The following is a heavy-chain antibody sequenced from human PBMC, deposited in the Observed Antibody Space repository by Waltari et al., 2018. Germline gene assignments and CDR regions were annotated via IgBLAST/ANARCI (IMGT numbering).Heavy chain of an antibody. V-gene: IGHV1-18*01. CDR3: ARVFARRYCSGGSSPSVSDY. CDR2: ISAYKGNT. J-gene: IGHJ4*02. D-gene: IGHD2-15*01. CDR1: GYTFTSYG. Sequence: QVQLVQSGAEVKKPGASVKVSCKASGYTFTSYGISWVRQAPGQGLEWMGWISAYKGNTNYAQKLQGRVTMTTDTSTSTAYMELRSLRSDDTAVYYCARVFARRYCSGGSSPSVSDYWGQGTLVTVSS.